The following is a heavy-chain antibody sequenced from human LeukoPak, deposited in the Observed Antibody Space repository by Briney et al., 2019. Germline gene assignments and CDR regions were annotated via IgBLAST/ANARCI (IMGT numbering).Heavy chain of an antibody. CDR1: GFTFSSYG. CDR2: IWYDGSNK. D-gene: IGHD3-3*01. V-gene: IGHV3-33*06. CDR3: AKDSSGSGFWSDYSPYYFDY. Sequence: GRSLRLSCAASGFTFSSYGMHWVRQAPGKGLEWVAVIWYDGSNKYYADSVKGRFTISRDNSKKTLFLQMTSLRAEDAAVYYCAKDSSGSGFWSDYSPYYFDYWGQGTLVTVSS. J-gene: IGHJ4*02.